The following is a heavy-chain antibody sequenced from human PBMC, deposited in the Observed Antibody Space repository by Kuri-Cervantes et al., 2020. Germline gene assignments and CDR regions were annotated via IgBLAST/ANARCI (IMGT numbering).Heavy chain of an antibody. CDR3: AKDPSSPYGDYDYFDY. CDR2: ISGSGGST. D-gene: IGHD4-17*01. J-gene: IGHJ4*02. CDR1: GFTFSSYA. Sequence: GGSLRLSCEASGFTFSSYAMSWVRQAPGKGLEWVSAISGSGGSTYYADSVKGRFTISRDNSKNTLYLQMNSLRAEDTAVYYCAKDPSSPYGDYDYFDYWGQGTLVTVSS. V-gene: IGHV3-23*01.